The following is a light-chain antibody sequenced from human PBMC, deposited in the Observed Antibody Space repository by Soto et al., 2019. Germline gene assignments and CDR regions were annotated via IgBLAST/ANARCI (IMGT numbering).Light chain of an antibody. CDR1: QIVTSS. J-gene: IGKJ2*01. CDR3: QLRSDWPPTYT. Sequence: EIVLTQSPATLSLSPGTGATLSCRASQIVTSSLAWYQQRPGQAPRLLIYDTFTRATGIPARFSAKGAGTDFTLTISSLEPEDSAVYFFQLRSDWPPTYTFGQGTKLE. CDR2: DTF. V-gene: IGKV3-11*01.